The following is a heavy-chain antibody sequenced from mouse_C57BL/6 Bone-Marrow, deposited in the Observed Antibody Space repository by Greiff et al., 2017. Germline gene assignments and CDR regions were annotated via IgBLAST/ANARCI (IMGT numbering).Heavy chain of an antibody. J-gene: IGHJ4*01. V-gene: IGHV1-55*01. CDR2: IYPGSGST. CDR3: ARRRREAMDY. Sequence: QVQLKESGAELVKPGASVKMSCKASGYTFTSYWITWVKQRPGQGLEWIGDIYPGSGSTNYNEKFKSKATLTVDTSSSTAYMQLSSLTSEDSAVYYCARRRREAMDYWGQGTSGTVSS. CDR1: GYTFTSYW.